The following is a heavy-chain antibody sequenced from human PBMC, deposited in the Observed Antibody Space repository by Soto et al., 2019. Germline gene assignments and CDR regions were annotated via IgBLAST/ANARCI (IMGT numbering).Heavy chain of an antibody. CDR3: ARQDRHYDILTGYYRRTPSLIQH. CDR2: IYYSGST. D-gene: IGHD3-9*01. Sequence: SETLSLTCTVSGGSISSSSYYWGWIRQPPGKGLEWIGSIYYSGSTYYNPSLKSRVTISVDTSKNQFSLKLSSVTAADTAVYYCARQDRHYDILTGYYRRTPSLIQHWGQGTLVTVSS. V-gene: IGHV4-39*01. CDR1: GGSISSSSYY. J-gene: IGHJ1*01.